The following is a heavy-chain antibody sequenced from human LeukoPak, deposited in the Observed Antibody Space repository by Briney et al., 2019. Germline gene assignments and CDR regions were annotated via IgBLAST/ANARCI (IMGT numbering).Heavy chain of an antibody. D-gene: IGHD1-26*01. J-gene: IGHJ4*02. Sequence: GGSLRLSCAASGFTFSSYSMNWVRQAPGKGLEWVSSISSSSSYIYYADSVKGRFTISRDNAKNSLYLQMNSLRAEDTAVYYCARAPGLRGSYRADFDYWGQGTLVTVSS. V-gene: IGHV3-21*01. CDR1: GFTFSSYS. CDR3: ARAPGLRGSYRADFDY. CDR2: ISSSSSYI.